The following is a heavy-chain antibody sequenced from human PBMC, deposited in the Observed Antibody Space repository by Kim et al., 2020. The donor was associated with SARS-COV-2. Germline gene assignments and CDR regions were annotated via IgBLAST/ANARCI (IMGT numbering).Heavy chain of an antibody. CDR3: ARETGWGSYYWFDP. V-gene: IGHV3-48*02. Sequence: GGSLRLSCAASGLTFNRYSMNWVRQAPGKGLEWVSYISSSSSIRYYAESVKGRFTISRDNAKNSLYLQMNSLRDEDTAVYYCARETGWGSYYWFDPWGQGTLVTVSS. CDR1: GLTFNRYS. J-gene: IGHJ5*02. CDR2: ISSSSSIR. D-gene: IGHD3-10*01.